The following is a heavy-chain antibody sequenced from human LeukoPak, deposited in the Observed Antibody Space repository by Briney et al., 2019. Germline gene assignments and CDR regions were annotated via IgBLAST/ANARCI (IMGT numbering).Heavy chain of an antibody. CDR1: GXTFRSYW. D-gene: IGHD6-6*01. V-gene: IGHV3-7*04. CDR3: ARDLVNF. Sequence: GGSLRLSCAASGXTFRSYWMSWVRQAPGIGLEWVAKIKVDGSEKYYVDSVKGRFTISRDNAKNSLDLQMNSLRAEDTAVYYCARDLVNFWGQGTLVTVSS. J-gene: IGHJ4*02. CDR2: IKVDGSEK.